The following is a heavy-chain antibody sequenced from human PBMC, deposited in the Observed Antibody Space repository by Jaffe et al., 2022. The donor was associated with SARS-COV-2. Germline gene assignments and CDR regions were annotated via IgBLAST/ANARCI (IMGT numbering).Heavy chain of an antibody. Sequence: QVQLQESGPGLVKPSQTLSLTCTVSGGSISSGSYYWSWIRQPAGKGLEWIGRIYTSGSTNYNPSLKSRVTISVDTSKNQFSLKLSSVTAADTAVYYCAGRSHDILTGYYDWGQGTLVTVSS. J-gene: IGHJ4*02. CDR3: AGRSHDILTGYYD. D-gene: IGHD3-9*01. CDR2: IYTSGST. V-gene: IGHV4-61*02. CDR1: GGSISSGSYY.